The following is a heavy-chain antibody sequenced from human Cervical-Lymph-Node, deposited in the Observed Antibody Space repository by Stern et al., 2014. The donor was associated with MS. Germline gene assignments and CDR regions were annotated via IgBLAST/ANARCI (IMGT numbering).Heavy chain of an antibody. Sequence: VQLVESGGGVVQPGRSLRLSCAASGFTFSRYGMHWVRQAPGKGLEWVAVIWYDGSNKYYADAVKGRFTISRDNSKNTLYLQMNSLRAEDTAVYYCARAYNRGIAAAGFDYWGQGTLVTVSS. D-gene: IGHD6-13*01. CDR2: IWYDGSNK. J-gene: IGHJ4*02. V-gene: IGHV3-33*01. CDR3: ARAYNRGIAAAGFDY. CDR1: GFTFSRYG.